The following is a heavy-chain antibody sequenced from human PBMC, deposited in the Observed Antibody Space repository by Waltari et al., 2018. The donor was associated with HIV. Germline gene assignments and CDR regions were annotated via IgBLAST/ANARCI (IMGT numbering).Heavy chain of an antibody. D-gene: IGHD1-26*01. Sequence: EVQLVESGGGLLQAGRPLRLTCAASGFNLEDYAIPWVLQTPGKGMGWCSGSTLNSRHIYYAYSVKGRLTISGDNSKNSLSLQMSHLRPYDSAFYYWVKEMGRGVARGFWYFDHWGRGTLVTVSS. J-gene: IGHJ2*01. CDR2: STLNSRHI. CDR1: GFNLEDYA. CDR3: VKEMGRGVARGFWYFDH. V-gene: IGHV3-9*01.